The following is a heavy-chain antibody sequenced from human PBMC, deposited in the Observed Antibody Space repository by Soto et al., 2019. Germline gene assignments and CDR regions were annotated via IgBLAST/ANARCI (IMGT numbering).Heavy chain of an antibody. Sequence: QVQLQESGPGLVKPSQTLSLTCTVSGGSISSGGYYWSWIRQHPGKGLEWIGYIYYSGSTYCNPSLNRRVSISVDTSKNQFSLNLSSVTAADTVVYYCARGYYDYLWGSYFGYGRYFHLWGRGTLFTVSS. V-gene: IGHV4-31*03. CDR1: GGSISSGGYY. CDR3: ARGYYDYLWGSYFGYGRYFHL. CDR2: IYYSGST. D-gene: IGHD3-16*01. J-gene: IGHJ2*01.